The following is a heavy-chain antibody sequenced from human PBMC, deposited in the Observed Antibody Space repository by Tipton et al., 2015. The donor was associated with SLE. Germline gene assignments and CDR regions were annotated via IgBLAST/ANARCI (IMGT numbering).Heavy chain of an antibody. CDR3: ARDPPSAYYYGMDV. CDR1: SGSINSHY. J-gene: IGHJ6*02. V-gene: IGHV4-59*11. CDR2: IYYNGNT. Sequence: TLSLTCTVSSGSINSHYWSWIRQPPGKGLEWIGYIYYNGNTNTNPSLKSRVTISVDTSKNQFHLKLASVTAADTAVYYYARDPPSAYYYGMDVWGQGTMVTVSS.